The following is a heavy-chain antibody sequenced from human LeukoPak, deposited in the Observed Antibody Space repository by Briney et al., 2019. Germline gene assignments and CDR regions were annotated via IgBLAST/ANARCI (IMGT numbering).Heavy chain of an antibody. CDR2: IYTSGST. J-gene: IGHJ4*02. CDR1: GGSISSYY. CDR3: ARDYCSSTSCYIGY. V-gene: IGHV4-4*07. Sequence: SETPSLTCTVSGGSISSYYWSWIRQPAGKGLEWIGRIYTSGSTNYNPSLKSRVTMSVDTSKNQFSLKLSSVTAADTAVYYCARDYCSSTSCYIGYWGQGTLVTVSS. D-gene: IGHD2-2*02.